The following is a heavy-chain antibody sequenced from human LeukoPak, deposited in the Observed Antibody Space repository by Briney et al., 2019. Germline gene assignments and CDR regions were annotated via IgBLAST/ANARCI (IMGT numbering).Heavy chain of an antibody. D-gene: IGHD3-22*01. Sequence: PSETLSLTCTVSGGSISSYYWSWIRQPAGEGLEWIGRIYTSGSTNYNPSLKSRVTMSVDTSKNQFSLKLSSVTAADTAVYYCARGRMGYDSSGYSEAFDIWGQGTMVTVSS. CDR3: ARGRMGYDSSGYSEAFDI. V-gene: IGHV4-4*07. CDR1: GGSISSYY. CDR2: IYTSGST. J-gene: IGHJ3*02.